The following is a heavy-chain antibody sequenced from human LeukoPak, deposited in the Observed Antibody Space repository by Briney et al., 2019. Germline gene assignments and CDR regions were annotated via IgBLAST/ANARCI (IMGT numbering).Heavy chain of an antibody. Sequence: PGRSLRLSCAASGFTFSSYAMHWVRQAPGKGLEWVAVISYDGSTKYYADSVKGRFTISRDNSKNTLYLQMNSLRAEDTAVYYCARDLGLIAARLDVWGKGTTVTVSS. V-gene: IGHV3-30-3*01. CDR3: ARDLGLIAARLDV. CDR2: ISYDGSTK. J-gene: IGHJ6*04. CDR1: GFTFSSYA. D-gene: IGHD6-6*01.